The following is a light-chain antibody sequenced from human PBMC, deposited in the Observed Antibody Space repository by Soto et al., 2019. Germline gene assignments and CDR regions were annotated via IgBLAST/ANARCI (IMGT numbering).Light chain of an antibody. V-gene: IGKV3-20*01. CDR3: QQYGSSPPLT. CDR1: QSVSSSY. Sequence: EIVLTQSPGTLSSSPGERATLSCRASQSVSSSYLAWYQQKPGQPPRLLIYGASSRATGIPDGFSGSGCGSDFTLTISRLEPEDFAVYYCQQYGSSPPLTFGGGTKVDIK. CDR2: GAS. J-gene: IGKJ4*01.